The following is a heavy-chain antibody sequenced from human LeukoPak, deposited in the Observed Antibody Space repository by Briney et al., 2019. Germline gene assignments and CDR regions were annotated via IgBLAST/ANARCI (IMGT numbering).Heavy chain of an antibody. V-gene: IGHV1-18*01. CDR3: ARDGNYYGSGSYPSY. Sequence: GASVKVSCKASGYTFTSYGISWVRQAPGQGLEWMGWISAYNGNTNYAQKLQGRVTMTTDTSTSTAYMELRSLRSDDPAVYYCARDGNYYGSGSYPSYWGQGTLVTVSS. CDR1: GYTFTSYG. CDR2: ISAYNGNT. D-gene: IGHD3-10*01. J-gene: IGHJ4*02.